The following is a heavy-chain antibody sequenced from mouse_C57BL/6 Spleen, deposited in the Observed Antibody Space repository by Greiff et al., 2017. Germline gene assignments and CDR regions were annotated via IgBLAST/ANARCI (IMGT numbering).Heavy chain of an antibody. V-gene: IGHV1-26*01. J-gene: IGHJ4*01. D-gene: IGHD2-1*01. Sequence: EVQLQQSGPELVKPGASVKISCKASGYTFTDYYMNWVKQSHGKSLEWIGDINPNNGGTSYNQKFKGKATLTVDKSSSTAYMELRSLTSEDSAVYYCARIYYGNYEDYAMDYWGQGTSVTVSS. CDR3: ARIYYGNYEDYAMDY. CDR1: GYTFTDYY. CDR2: INPNNGGT.